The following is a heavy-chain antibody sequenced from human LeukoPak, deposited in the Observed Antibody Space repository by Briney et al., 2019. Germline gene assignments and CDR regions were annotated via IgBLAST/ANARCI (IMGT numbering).Heavy chain of an antibody. J-gene: IGHJ4*02. CDR3: AGSGSYLAY. CDR1: GLTVSGNY. CDR2: IHPGGST. Sequence: GGSLRLSCAASGLTVSGNYMSWVRQAPGKGLEWVSLIHPGGSTYYADSVKGRFTISRDISKNTLYLQLNSLRPEDTAVHYCAGSGSYLAYWGQGTLVTVSS. V-gene: IGHV3-66*02. D-gene: IGHD1-26*01.